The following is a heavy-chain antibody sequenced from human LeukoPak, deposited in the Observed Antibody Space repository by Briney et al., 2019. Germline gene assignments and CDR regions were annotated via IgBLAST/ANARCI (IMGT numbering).Heavy chain of an antibody. CDR2: ISSSSSYI. J-gene: IGHJ5*02. D-gene: IGHD1-26*01. Sequence: KTGGSLRLSCAASGFTFSSYSMNWVRQAPGKGLEWVSSISSSSSYIYYADSVKGRFTISRDNAKNSLYLQMNSLRAEDTAVYYCARDVIVYSRELLPAYNWFDPWGQGTLVTVSS. CDR1: GFTFSSYS. V-gene: IGHV3-21*01. CDR3: ARDVIVYSRELLPAYNWFDP.